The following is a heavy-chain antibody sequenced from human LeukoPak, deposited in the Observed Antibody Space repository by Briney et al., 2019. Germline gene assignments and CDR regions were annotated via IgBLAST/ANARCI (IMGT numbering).Heavy chain of an antibody. D-gene: IGHD3-3*01. CDR1: GGTFSSYA. CDR2: IIPIFGTA. V-gene: IGHV1-69*13. CDR3: VRNTRLSVFGVVPVGY. Sequence: GASVKVSCKASGGTFSSYAISWVRQAPGQGLEWMGGIIPIFGTANYAQKFQGRVTITADDSTSTAYMELSSLRSEDTAVYYCVRNTRLSVFGVVPVGYWGQGTLVTVSS. J-gene: IGHJ4*02.